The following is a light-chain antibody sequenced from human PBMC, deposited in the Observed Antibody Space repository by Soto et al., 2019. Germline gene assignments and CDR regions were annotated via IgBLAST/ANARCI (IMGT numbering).Light chain of an antibody. CDR2: EVS. V-gene: IGLV2-14*01. CDR3: TSYTSGSTLV. CDR1: SSDVGAYNY. Sequence: QSVLTQPASVSGSPGQSITISCTGASSDVGAYNYISWYQQHPGKAPKLVIYEVSDRPSGISNRFSGSKSGNTASLTISGLQAEDEADYYCTSYTSGSTLVFGGGTKVTVL. J-gene: IGLJ3*02.